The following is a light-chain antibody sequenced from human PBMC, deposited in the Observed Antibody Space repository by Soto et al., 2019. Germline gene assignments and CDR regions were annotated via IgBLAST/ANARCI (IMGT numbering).Light chain of an antibody. Sequence: QSALTQPASVSGSPGQSITISCTGTSSDVGVYNYVSCYQHHPGKAPKLMIYEVSNRPSGVSNRFSGSKSGNTASLTISGLQAEDEADYYCNSYTSSSTQVFGTGTKLTVL. CDR3: NSYTSSSTQV. CDR1: SSDVGVYNY. CDR2: EVS. V-gene: IGLV2-14*01. J-gene: IGLJ1*01.